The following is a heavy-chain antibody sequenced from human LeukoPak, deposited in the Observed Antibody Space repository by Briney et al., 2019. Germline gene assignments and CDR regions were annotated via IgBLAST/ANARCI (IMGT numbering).Heavy chain of an antibody. Sequence: GRSLRLSCAASGFTFSSYGMHWVRQAPGKGLEWVAVIWYDGSNKYYGDSVKGRFTVSRDNSKNTLYLQMNSLRAEDTAVYYCTRVPAAAGRANYYYYYGMDVWGQGTTVTVSS. V-gene: IGHV3-33*01. CDR2: IWYDGSNK. J-gene: IGHJ6*02. CDR3: TRVPAAAGRANYYYYYGMDV. D-gene: IGHD6-13*01. CDR1: GFTFSSYG.